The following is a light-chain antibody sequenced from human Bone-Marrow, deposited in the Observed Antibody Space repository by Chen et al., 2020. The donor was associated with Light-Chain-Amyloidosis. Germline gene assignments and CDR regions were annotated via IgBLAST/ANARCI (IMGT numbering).Light chain of an antibody. CDR2: QDN. Sequence: SYESTQPPSVSVSPGQTASITCSGDKLGDKYACWYQQKTGQSPVLVIYQDNKRPSGIPERFSGSNSGTTATLTISGTQTMDEADYYCQAWDRSTAGVFGGGTKLTVL. CDR3: QAWDRSTAGV. CDR1: KLGDKY. V-gene: IGLV3-1*01. J-gene: IGLJ2*01.